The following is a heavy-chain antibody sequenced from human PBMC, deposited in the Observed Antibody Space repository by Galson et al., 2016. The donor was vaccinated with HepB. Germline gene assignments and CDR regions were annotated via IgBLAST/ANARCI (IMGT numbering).Heavy chain of an antibody. CDR1: GYTFTTCS. CDR3: ARGGPGVYDYPDY. D-gene: IGHD3-16*01. J-gene: IGHJ4*02. CDR2: ISTYNGNT. Sequence: SVKVSCKASGYTFTTCSISWVRQAPGQGLEWMGWISTYNGNTNYAQKFQGRVSMTRDTSIRTAYMELSRLRFDDTVVYYCARGGPGVYDYPDYWGQGTLVTVSS. V-gene: IGHV1-18*01.